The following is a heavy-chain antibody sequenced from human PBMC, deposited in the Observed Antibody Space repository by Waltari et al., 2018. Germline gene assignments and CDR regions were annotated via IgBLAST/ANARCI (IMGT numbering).Heavy chain of an antibody. CDR1: GYSISRGYY. V-gene: IGHV4-38-2*01. Sequence: QVQLQESGPGLVKPSETLSLTCAVSGYSISRGYYWGWIRQPPGKGLEWIGSIYHSGSTYYNPSLKSRVTISVDTSKNQFSLKLSSVTAADTAVYYCATLGYCSGGSCYPSYWGQGTLVTVSS. CDR3: ATLGYCSGGSCYPSY. CDR2: IYHSGST. J-gene: IGHJ4*02. D-gene: IGHD2-15*01.